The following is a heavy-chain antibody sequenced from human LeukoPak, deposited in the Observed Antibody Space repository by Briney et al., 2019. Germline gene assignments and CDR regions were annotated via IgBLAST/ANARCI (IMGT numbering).Heavy chain of an antibody. CDR2: IYWDDDK. J-gene: IGHJ4*02. Sequence: SGPTLVNPTQTLTLTCTFSGFSLSTSGVGVGWIRQPPGKALEWLALIYWDDDKRYSPSLKSRLTTTKDTSKNQVVLTMTNMDPVDKATYYCARAVVYYYDSSGYYEVKYYFDYWGQGTLVTVSS. D-gene: IGHD3-22*01. CDR1: GFSLSTSGVG. CDR3: ARAVVYYYDSSGYYEVKYYFDY. V-gene: IGHV2-5*02.